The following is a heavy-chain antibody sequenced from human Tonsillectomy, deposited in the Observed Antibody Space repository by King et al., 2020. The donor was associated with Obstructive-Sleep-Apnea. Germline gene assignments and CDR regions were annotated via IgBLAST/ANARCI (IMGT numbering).Heavy chain of an antibody. Sequence: VQLVESGGGVVQPGGSLRLSCAASGFTFSSYGMHWVRQAPGKGLEWVAVISYDGNNKYFADSVKGRFTISRENSKNTLYLQMNSLRAEDTAMYYCAKCYNSGRYYNGPRGWGQGTLVTVAS. J-gene: IGHJ4*02. V-gene: IGHV3-30*18. D-gene: IGHD3-10*01. CDR2: ISYDGNNK. CDR1: GFTFSSYG. CDR3: AKCYNSGRYYNGPRG.